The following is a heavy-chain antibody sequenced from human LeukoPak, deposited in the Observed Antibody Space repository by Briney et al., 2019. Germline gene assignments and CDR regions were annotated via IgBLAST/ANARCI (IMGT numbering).Heavy chain of an antibody. D-gene: IGHD6-19*01. CDR1: GGSISSGDYY. CDR2: IYYSGST. Sequence: PSETLSLTCTVSGGSISSGDYYWSWLRQPPGKGLEWIGYIYYSGSTYYNPSLKSRVTISVDTSKNQFSLKLSSVTAADTAVYYCARMSHSSGLDYWGQGTLVTDSS. CDR3: ARMSHSSGLDY. V-gene: IGHV4-30-4*01. J-gene: IGHJ4*02.